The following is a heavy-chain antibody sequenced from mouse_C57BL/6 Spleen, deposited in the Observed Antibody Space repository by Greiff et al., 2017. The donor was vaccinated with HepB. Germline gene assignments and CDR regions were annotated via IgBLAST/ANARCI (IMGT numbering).Heavy chain of an antibody. D-gene: IGHD4-1*01. CDR3: AQLTGTFDY. CDR2: IDPSDSYT. Sequence: QVQLQQPGAELVKPGASVKLSCKASGYTFTSYWMQWVKQRPGQGLEWIGEIDPSDSYTNYNQKFKGKATLTVDTSSSTAYMQRSSLTSEDSAVYYCAQLTGTFDYWGQGTTLTVSS. J-gene: IGHJ2*01. V-gene: IGHV1-50*01. CDR1: GYTFTSYW.